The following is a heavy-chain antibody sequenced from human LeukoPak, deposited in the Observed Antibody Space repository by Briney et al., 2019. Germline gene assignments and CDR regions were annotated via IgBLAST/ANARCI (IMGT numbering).Heavy chain of an antibody. D-gene: IGHD4-17*01. CDR2: IRQDSSEK. CDR1: GFTFSNYW. V-gene: IGHV3-7*03. Sequence: TGGSLRLSCAASGFTFSNYWMFWVRQAPGKGLEWVANIRQDSSEKYYADSVKGRFTISRDNAKNSLYLQMNSLRAEDTALYYCAKGGHDYGDPRAFDIWGQGTMVTVSS. CDR3: AKGGHDYGDPRAFDI. J-gene: IGHJ3*02.